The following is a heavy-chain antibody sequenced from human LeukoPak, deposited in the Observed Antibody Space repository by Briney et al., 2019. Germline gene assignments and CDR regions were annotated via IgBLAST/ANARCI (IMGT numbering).Heavy chain of an antibody. Sequence: PGGSLRLSCAASGFAFSFYAMSRLRQPPGKGLEWGSTINANSGTTSYAASVRGRFTISGDNSKNNLYLQVNTLRADDTATYYCAKPVSGGLAVTADWFHPWGQGTLVVVSS. CDR3: AKPVSGGLAVTADWFHP. V-gene: IGHV3-23*01. CDR2: INANSGTT. CDR1: GFAFSFYA. D-gene: IGHD6-19*01. J-gene: IGHJ5*01.